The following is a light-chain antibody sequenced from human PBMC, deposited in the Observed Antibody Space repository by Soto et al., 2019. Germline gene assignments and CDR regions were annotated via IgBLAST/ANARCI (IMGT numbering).Light chain of an antibody. V-gene: IGKV3-20*01. CDR3: QQYG. CDR1: QSVSSSY. J-gene: IGKJ3*01. Sequence: EIVLTQSPGTLSLSPGERATLSCRASQSVSSSYLAWFQQKPGQAPRLLIYGASSRAPGIPDRFSGSGSGTDFTLTISRREPEDFAVYYCQQYGFGPGTKVDIK. CDR2: GAS.